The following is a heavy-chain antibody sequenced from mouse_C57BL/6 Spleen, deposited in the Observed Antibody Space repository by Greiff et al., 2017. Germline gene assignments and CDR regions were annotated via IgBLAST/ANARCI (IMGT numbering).Heavy chain of an antibody. CDR3: ALYYDYDGFFDY. D-gene: IGHD2-4*01. J-gene: IGHJ2*01. CDR1: GFTFSDYG. Sequence: EVKLMESGGGLVKPGGSLKLSCAASGFTFSDYGMHWVRQAPEKGLEWVAYISSGSSTIYYADTVKGRFTISRDNAKNTLFLQMTSLRSEDTAMYYCALYYDYDGFFDYWGQGTKRTV. V-gene: IGHV5-17*01. CDR2: ISSGSSTI.